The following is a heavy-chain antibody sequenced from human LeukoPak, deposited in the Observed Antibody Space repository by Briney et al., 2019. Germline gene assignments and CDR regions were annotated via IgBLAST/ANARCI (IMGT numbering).Heavy chain of an antibody. V-gene: IGHV1-46*01. Sequence: ASVKVSCKASGYTFTSYGISWVRQAPGQGLEWMGIINPSGGSTSYAQKFQGRVTMTRDTSTSTVYMELSSLRSEDTAVYYCAREPDNTAMAPDGMDVWGQGTTVTVSS. CDR3: AREPDNTAMAPDGMDV. J-gene: IGHJ6*02. CDR1: GYTFTSYG. CDR2: INPSGGST. D-gene: IGHD5-18*01.